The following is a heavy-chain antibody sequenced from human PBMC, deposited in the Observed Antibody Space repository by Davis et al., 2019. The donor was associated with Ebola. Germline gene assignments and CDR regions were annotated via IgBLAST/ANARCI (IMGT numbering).Heavy chain of an antibody. CDR3: AILYSSSSPYYYYYGMDV. J-gene: IGHJ6*02. V-gene: IGHV1-69*13. Sequence: SVKVSCRASGGTFSSYSISWVRQAPGQGLEWMGGIIPIFGTANYAQKFQGRVTITADESTSTAFMELSSLRSEDTAVYYCAILYSSSSPYYYYYGMDVWGQGTTVTVSS. D-gene: IGHD6-6*01. CDR2: IIPIFGTA. CDR1: GGTFSSYS.